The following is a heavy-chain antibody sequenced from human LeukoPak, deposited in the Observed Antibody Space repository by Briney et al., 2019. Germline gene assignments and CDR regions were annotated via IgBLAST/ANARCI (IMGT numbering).Heavy chain of an antibody. D-gene: IGHD3-10*01. CDR2: IYYSGST. V-gene: IGHV4-59*02. J-gene: IGHJ3*02. CDR3: ARSDGYGLVGI. CDR1: GGSVSSYF. Sequence: SETLSLTWTVSGGSVSSYFWSWIRQPPGKGLEWIGYIYYSGSTNYNPSFKSRVTISLDTSNYQFSLRLGSVTAADTALYYCARSDGYGLVGIWGQGTMVTVSS.